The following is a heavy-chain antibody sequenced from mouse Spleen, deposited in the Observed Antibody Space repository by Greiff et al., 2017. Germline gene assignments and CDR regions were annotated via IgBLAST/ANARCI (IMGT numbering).Heavy chain of an antibody. CDR1: GYTFTSYW. Sequence: QVQLQQPGAELVKPGASVKMSCKASGYTFTSYWITWVKQRPGQGLEWIGDIYPGSGSTNYNEKFKSKATLTVDKSSSTAYMQLSSLTSEDSAVYYCARSSYYGSSYRWFAYWGQGTLVTVS. D-gene: IGHD1-1*01. V-gene: IGHV1-55*01. CDR3: ARSSYYGSSYRWFAY. J-gene: IGHJ3*01. CDR2: IYPGSGST.